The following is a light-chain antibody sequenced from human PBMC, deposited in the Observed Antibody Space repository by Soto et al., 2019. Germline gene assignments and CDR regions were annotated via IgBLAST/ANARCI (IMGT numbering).Light chain of an antibody. CDR3: QQSHSTPLT. CDR1: LRISKY. V-gene: IGKV1-39*01. Sequence: DIRMTQSPSSLSASVGDRVTITYRASLRISKYLNWYQQEPGKAPKLLIFGASTLQSGVPSRFSGSGSGTEFTLTISSLQPEDSATYYCQQSHSTPLTFGGGTKLEIK. J-gene: IGKJ4*01. CDR2: GAS.